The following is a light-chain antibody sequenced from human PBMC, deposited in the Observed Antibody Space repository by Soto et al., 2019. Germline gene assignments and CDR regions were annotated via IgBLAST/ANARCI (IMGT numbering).Light chain of an antibody. V-gene: IGLV4-60*03. CDR3: ETWDSNTRV. J-gene: IGLJ3*02. Sequence: QLVLTQSSSASASLGSSVKLTCTLSSGHSSYIIAWHQQQPGKAPRYLMKLEGSGNYNKGSGVPDRFSGSSSGADRYLSISNRQSEDEADYYCETWDSNTRVFGGGTKLTVL. CDR1: SGHSSYI. CDR2: LEGSGNY.